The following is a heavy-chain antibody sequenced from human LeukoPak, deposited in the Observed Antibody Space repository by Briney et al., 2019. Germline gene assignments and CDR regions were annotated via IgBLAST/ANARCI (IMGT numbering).Heavy chain of an antibody. CDR1: GFTFSSYS. Sequence: PGGSLRLSRTASGFTFSSYSMSWVRQGPGTGLEWVSAISGSGDTTFYADSVKGRFTISRDNSKKTLYLQVNSLRAEDTAVYFCAKELTTERTPGVDSWGQGTLVTVSS. CDR3: AKELTTERTPGVDS. D-gene: IGHD4-17*01. V-gene: IGHV3-23*01. J-gene: IGHJ4*02. CDR2: ISGSGDTT.